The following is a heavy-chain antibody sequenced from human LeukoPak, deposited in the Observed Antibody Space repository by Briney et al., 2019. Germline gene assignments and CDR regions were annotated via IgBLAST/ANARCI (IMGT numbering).Heavy chain of an antibody. D-gene: IGHD3-22*01. J-gene: IGHJ1*01. Sequence: SETLSLTCTISGGSISRYYWSWIRQSPGKGLEWIGHIYYSGTTKYNPSLESRVTISVDTSKSQFSLKLSSVTAADTAVYYCARESYWKSSGYGVQHWGQGTLVTVSS. V-gene: IGHV4-59*01. CDR2: IYYSGTT. CDR1: GGSISRYY. CDR3: ARESYWKSSGYGVQH.